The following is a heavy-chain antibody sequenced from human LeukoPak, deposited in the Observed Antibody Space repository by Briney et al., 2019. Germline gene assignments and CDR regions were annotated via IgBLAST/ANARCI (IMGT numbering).Heavy chain of an antibody. J-gene: IGHJ3*02. D-gene: IGHD3-10*01. Sequence: PSETLSLTCTVSGGSISSSSYYWGWIRQPPGKGLEWIGSIYYSGSTYYNPSLKSRVTISVDTPKNQFSLKLSSVTAADTAVYYCARHFISPITMVRGVIIPGAFDIWGQGTMVTVSS. V-gene: IGHV4-39*01. CDR1: GGSISSSSYY. CDR2: IYYSGST. CDR3: ARHFISPITMVRGVIIPGAFDI.